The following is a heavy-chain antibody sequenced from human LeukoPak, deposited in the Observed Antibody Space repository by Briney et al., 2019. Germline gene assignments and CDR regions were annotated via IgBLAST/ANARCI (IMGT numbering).Heavy chain of an antibody. J-gene: IGHJ4*02. CDR1: GFTFTNAW. CDR3: TTGGYV. CDR2: IKSKTAGGTT. D-gene: IGHD5-12*01. Sequence: GGTLRLSCAASGFTFTNAWMSWVRQAPGKGLEWVGRIKSKTAGGTTDYAAPVKGRFTISRDESENTLYLQMNSLISEDTAVYYCTTGGYVWGQGTLVTVSS. V-gene: IGHV3-15*01.